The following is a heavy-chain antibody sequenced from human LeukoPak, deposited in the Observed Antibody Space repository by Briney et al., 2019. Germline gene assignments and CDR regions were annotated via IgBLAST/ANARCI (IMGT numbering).Heavy chain of an antibody. Sequence: PGGSLRLSCAVSGFTFSSNWMYWVRKAPGKGLVWVSRISSDGSSATYADSVKGRFTISRDNAKNTLYLQMNSLRAEDTAVYYCATFVGIAAGWGQGTLVTVSS. CDR2: ISSDGSSA. D-gene: IGHD6-13*01. V-gene: IGHV3-74*01. J-gene: IGHJ4*02. CDR1: GFTFSSNW. CDR3: ATFVGIAAG.